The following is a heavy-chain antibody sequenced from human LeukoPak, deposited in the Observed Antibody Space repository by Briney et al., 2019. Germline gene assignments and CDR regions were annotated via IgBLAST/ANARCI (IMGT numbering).Heavy chain of an antibody. V-gene: IGHV3-7*03. CDR3: AKAPTAMDDY. CDR1: GFTFSSYW. Sequence: GGALRLSCAASGFTFSSYWMSWVRQAPGKGLEWVANMNPDGSEKYFLDSVKGRFSISRDNAKSSLYLQMNSLRAEDTAVYYCAKAPTAMDDYWGQGTLVTVSS. D-gene: IGHD5-18*01. J-gene: IGHJ4*02. CDR2: MNPDGSEK.